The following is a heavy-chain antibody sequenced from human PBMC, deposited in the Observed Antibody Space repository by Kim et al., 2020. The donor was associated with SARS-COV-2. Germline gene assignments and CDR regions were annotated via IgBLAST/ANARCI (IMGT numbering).Heavy chain of an antibody. CDR2: INPSGGST. Sequence: ASVKVSCKASGYTFTSYYMHWVRQAPGQGLEWMGIINPSGGSTSYAQKFQDRVTMTRDTSTSTVYMELSSLRSEDTAVYYCARGRYYYDSSGYFSDYWGQGTLVTVSS. D-gene: IGHD3-22*01. CDR1: GYTFTSYY. CDR3: ARGRYYYDSSGYFSDY. J-gene: IGHJ4*02. V-gene: IGHV1-46*01.